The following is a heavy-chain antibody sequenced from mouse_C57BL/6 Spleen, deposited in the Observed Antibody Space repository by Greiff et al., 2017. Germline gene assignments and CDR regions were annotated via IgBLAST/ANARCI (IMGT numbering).Heavy chain of an antibody. CDR1: GYTFTSYW. CDR3: ARDYGRYWYFDV. V-gene: IGHV1-59*01. D-gene: IGHD1-1*01. CDR2: IDPSDSYT. J-gene: IGHJ1*03. Sequence: QVQLQQPGAELVRPGTSVKLSCKASGYTFTSYWMHWVKQRPGQGLEWIGVIDPSDSYTNYNQKFKGKATLTVDTSSSTAYMQLSSLTSEDSAVYDCARDYGRYWYFDVWGTGTTGTVSS.